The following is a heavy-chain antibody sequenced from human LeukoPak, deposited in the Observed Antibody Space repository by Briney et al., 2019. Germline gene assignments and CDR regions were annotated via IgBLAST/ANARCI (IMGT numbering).Heavy chain of an antibody. J-gene: IGHJ5*02. D-gene: IGHD5-18*01. CDR2: ISAYNGNT. CDR1: GYTFISYG. CDR3: ASDRVGYRYGQPNWFDP. V-gene: IGHV1-18*04. Sequence: ASVKVSCKASGYTFISYGISWVRQAPGQGLEWMGWISAYNGNTNYAQKLQGRVTMTTDTSTSTAYMELRSLRSDDTAVYYCASDRVGYRYGQPNWFDPWGQGTLVTVSS.